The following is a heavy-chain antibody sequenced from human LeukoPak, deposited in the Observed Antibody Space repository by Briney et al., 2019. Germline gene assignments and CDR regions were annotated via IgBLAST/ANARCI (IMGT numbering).Heavy chain of an antibody. Sequence: ASVKVSCKASGHTFGDHYMHWVRQAPGQGLEWMGWINPNSGGTKYAQRFQGRVTMTRDTSISTAYMELRRLRSDDTDVYYCARVLLRTGIPEGFDPWGQGTLVTVSS. V-gene: IGHV1-2*02. CDR3: ARVLLRTGIPEGFDP. CDR2: INPNSGGT. J-gene: IGHJ5*02. D-gene: IGHD1-14*01. CDR1: GHTFGDHY.